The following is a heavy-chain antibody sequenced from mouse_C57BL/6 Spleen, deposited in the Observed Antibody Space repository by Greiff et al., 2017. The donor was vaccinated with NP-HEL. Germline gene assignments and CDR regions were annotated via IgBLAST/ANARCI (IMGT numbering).Heavy chain of an antibody. CDR1: GFTFSDYY. Sequence: DVKLVESGGGLVQPGGSLKLSCAASGFTFSDYYMYWVRQTPEKRLEWVAYISNGGGSTYYPDTVKGRFTISRDNAKNTLYLQMSRLKSEDTAMYYCARTNWDGENWYFDVWGTGTTVTVSS. D-gene: IGHD4-1*01. CDR3: ARTNWDGENWYFDV. J-gene: IGHJ1*03. CDR2: ISNGGGST. V-gene: IGHV5-12*01.